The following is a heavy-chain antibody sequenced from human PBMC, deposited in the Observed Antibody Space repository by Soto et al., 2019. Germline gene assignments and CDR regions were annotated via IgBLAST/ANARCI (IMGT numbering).Heavy chain of an antibody. CDR3: ARDEGSGSYSKKTNWFDP. CDR1: GDSVSINSAA. D-gene: IGHD3-10*01. Sequence: SQTLSLTCAISGDSVSINSAAWNLIRQSPSRGLEWLGRTYYRSKWYNDYAVSVKSRITINPDTSKNQFSLQLNSVTPEDTAVYYCARDEGSGSYSKKTNWFDPWGQGTLVTVSS. J-gene: IGHJ5*02. V-gene: IGHV6-1*01. CDR2: TYYRSKWYN.